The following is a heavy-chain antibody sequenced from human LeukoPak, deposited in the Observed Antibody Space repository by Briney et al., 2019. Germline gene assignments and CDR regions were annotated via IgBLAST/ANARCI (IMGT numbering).Heavy chain of an antibody. CDR3: ARSRGATIPFDY. J-gene: IGHJ4*02. Sequence: SETLSLTCTVSGGSISSYYWSWIRQPPGKGLEWIGSIYYSGSTYYNPSLKSRVTISVDTSKNQFSLKLSSVTAADTAVYYCARSRGATIPFDYWGQGTLVTVSS. V-gene: IGHV4-59*05. CDR2: IYYSGST. D-gene: IGHD5-12*01. CDR1: GGSISSYY.